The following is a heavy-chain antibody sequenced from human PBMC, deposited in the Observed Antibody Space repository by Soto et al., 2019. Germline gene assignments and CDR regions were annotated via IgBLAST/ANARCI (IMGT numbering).Heavy chain of an antibody. Sequence: SVKVSCKASGGTFSSYAISWVRQAPGQGLEWMGGIIPIFGTANYAQKFQGRVTITADESTSTAYMELSSLRSEDTAVYYCARAKYYDFWSGYYLDYWCQGTLVTVSS. CDR1: GGTFSSYA. V-gene: IGHV1-69*13. CDR3: ARAKYYDFWSGYYLDY. D-gene: IGHD3-3*01. J-gene: IGHJ4*02. CDR2: IIPIFGTA.